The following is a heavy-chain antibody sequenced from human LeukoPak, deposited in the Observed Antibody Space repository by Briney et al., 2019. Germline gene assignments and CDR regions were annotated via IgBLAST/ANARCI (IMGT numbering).Heavy chain of an antibody. J-gene: IGHJ6*02. D-gene: IGHD6-13*01. Sequence: GGSLRLSCAASGFTFSSYAMSWVRQAPGKGLEWVSAISGSGGSTYYADSVKGRFTISRDNSKNTLYLQMNSLRAEDTAVYYCAKDRNAAAGHYYYYGMDVWGQGTTVTVSS. CDR1: GFTFSSYA. CDR3: AKDRNAAAGHYYYYGMDV. V-gene: IGHV3-23*01. CDR2: ISGSGGST.